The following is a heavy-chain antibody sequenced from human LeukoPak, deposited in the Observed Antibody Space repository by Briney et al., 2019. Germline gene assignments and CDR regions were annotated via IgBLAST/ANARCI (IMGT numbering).Heavy chain of an antibody. V-gene: IGHV1-69*13. CDR1: GGTFSSYA. J-gene: IGHJ5*02. Sequence: PGASVKVSCKASGGTFSSYAISWVRQAPGQGLEWMGGIIPIFGTANYAQKFQGRVTITADESTSTAYMELSSLRSEDTAVYYCARVGYCSGGSCYFRRYNWFDPWSQGTLVTVSS. CDR3: ARVGYCSGGSCYFRRYNWFDP. D-gene: IGHD2-15*01. CDR2: IIPIFGTA.